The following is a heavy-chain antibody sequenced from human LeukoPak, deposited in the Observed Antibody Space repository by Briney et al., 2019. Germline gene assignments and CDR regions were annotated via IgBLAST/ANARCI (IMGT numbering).Heavy chain of an antibody. D-gene: IGHD5-18*01. Sequence: PSETLSLTCAVSDGSISSDSWWSWVRPPPGKGLEWIGEIYHSGSTNYNPSLKSRVTISVDKSKNQFSLKLSSVTAADTAVYYCARIAHLWLFDPWGQGTLVTVSS. V-gene: IGHV4-4*02. CDR1: DGSISSDSW. CDR2: IYHSGST. J-gene: IGHJ5*02. CDR3: ARIAHLWLFDP.